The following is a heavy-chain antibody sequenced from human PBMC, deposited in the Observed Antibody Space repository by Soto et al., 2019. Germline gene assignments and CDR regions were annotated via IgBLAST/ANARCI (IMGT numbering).Heavy chain of an antibody. Sequence: QLQLQESGPGLVKPSETLSLTCTVSGGSISSSSYYWGWIRQPPGKGLEWIGSIYYSGSTYYNPSLRSRVTISVDTSKNQFSLKLSSVTAADTAMYYCARHRGDDFWSGPSYYFDYWGQGTLVTVSS. V-gene: IGHV4-39*01. CDR2: IYYSGST. CDR1: GGSISSSSYY. CDR3: ARHRGDDFWSGPSYYFDY. D-gene: IGHD3-3*01. J-gene: IGHJ4*02.